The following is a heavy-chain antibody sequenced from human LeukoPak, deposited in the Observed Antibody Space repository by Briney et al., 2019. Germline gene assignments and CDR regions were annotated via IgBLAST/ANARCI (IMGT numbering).Heavy chain of an antibody. V-gene: IGHV4-61*01. CDR3: ARGGKVEWLLSGYYYMDV. CDR2: IYYSGST. CDR1: GGSISSSSYY. J-gene: IGHJ6*03. D-gene: IGHD3-3*01. Sequence: KPSETLSLTCTVSGGSISSSSYYWSWIRQPPGKGLEWIGYIYYSGSTNYNPSLKSRVTISVDTSKNQFSLKLSSVTAADTAVYYCARGGKVEWLLSGYYYMDVWGKGTTVTVSS.